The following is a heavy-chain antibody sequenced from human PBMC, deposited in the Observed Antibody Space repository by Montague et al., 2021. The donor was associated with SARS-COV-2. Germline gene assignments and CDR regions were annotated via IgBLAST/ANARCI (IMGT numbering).Heavy chain of an antibody. D-gene: IGHD5-24*01. CDR3: AREDRWNWFDP. J-gene: IGHJ5*02. V-gene: IGHV4-61*01. CDR2: IYYSGST. CDR1: GGSVSSGSYY. Sequence: SETLSLTCTVSGGSVSSGSYYWSWIRQPPGKGLEWIGYIYYSGSTNYNPSLKSRVTISVDTSKNQFSLKLISATAADTAVYFCAREDRWNWFDPWGQGVLVTVSS.